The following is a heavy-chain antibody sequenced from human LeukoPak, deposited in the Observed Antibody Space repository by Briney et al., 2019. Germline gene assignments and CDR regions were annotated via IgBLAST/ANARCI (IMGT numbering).Heavy chain of an antibody. CDR3: AKPEWFGESHFDY. V-gene: IGHV3-30*18. J-gene: IGHJ4*02. D-gene: IGHD3-10*01. CDR2: LSYDGSNK. CDR1: GFTFSSYG. Sequence: GGSLRLSCAASGFTFSSYGMHWVRQAPGKGLEWVAVLSYDGSNKYYADSVKGRFTISRDNSKNTLYLQMNSLRAEDTAVYYCAKPEWFGESHFDYWGQGTLVTVSS.